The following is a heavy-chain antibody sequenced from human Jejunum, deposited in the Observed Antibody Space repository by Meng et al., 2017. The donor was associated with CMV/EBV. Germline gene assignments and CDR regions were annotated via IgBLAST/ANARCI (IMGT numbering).Heavy chain of an antibody. J-gene: IGHJ4*02. CDR1: GFTVSSNY. CDR3: ASGYIEGHHLGY. D-gene: IGHD6-13*01. Sequence: EGEVVGSGGELVEPGGSLRLSCAASGFTVSSNYMSWVGQAPGKGLEWVSALYSGDNSYYADSVKGRFTLSRDNSKNTLYLQMSSLGVEDTAVYYCASGYIEGHHLGYWGQGTLVTVSS. V-gene: IGHV3-66*01. CDR2: LYSGDNS.